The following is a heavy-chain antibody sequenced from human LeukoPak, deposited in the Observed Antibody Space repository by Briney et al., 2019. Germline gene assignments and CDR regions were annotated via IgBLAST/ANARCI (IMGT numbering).Heavy chain of an antibody. CDR3: ARDDGDSSGFDY. CDR2: ISSSSSYI. CDR1: GFTFSSYS. D-gene: IGHD6-19*01. V-gene: IGHV3-21*01. J-gene: IGHJ4*02. Sequence: GGSLRLSCAASGFTFSSYSMNWVRQAPGKGLEWVSSISSSSSYIYYADSVKGRFTISRDNAKNSLYLQMNSLRAEDTAVYYCARDDGDSSGFDYWGQGTLVTISA.